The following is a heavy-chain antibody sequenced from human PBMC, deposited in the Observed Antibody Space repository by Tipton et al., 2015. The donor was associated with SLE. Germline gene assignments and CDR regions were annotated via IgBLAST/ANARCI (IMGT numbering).Heavy chain of an antibody. Sequence: TLSLTCAVSGYSISSGYYWGWIRQPPGKGLVWIGSIYHSGSTYDNPSLKSRVTISVDTSKNQFSLKLSSVTAADTAVYYCASSLVAPGAFDIWGQGTMVTVSS. CDR3: ASSLVAPGAFDI. CDR2: IYHSGST. J-gene: IGHJ3*02. D-gene: IGHD5-12*01. CDR1: GYSISSGYY. V-gene: IGHV4-38-2*01.